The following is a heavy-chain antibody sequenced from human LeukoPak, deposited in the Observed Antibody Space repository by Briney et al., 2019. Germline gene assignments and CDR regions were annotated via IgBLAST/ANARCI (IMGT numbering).Heavy chain of an antibody. CDR3: AISGNSGSYYSFDY. CDR2: ISYDGSNK. V-gene: IGHV3-30*04. CDR1: GFTFSSYA. J-gene: IGHJ4*02. Sequence: GGTLRLSCAASGFTFSSYAMHWVRQAPGKGLEWVAVISYDGSNKYYADSVKGRFTISRDNSKNTLYLQMNSLRAEDTAVYYCAISGNSGSYYSFDYWGQGTLVTVSS. D-gene: IGHD1-26*01.